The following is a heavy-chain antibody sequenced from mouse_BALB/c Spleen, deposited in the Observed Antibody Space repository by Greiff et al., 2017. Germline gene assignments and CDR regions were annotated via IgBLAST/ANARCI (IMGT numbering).Heavy chain of an antibody. Sequence: EVQLQQSGTVLARPGASVKMSCKASGYSFTSYWMHWVKQRPGQGLEWIGAIYPGNSDTSYNQKFKGKAKLTAVTSASTAYMELSSLTNEDSVVYYCTRAGNYVDYAMDYWGQGTSVTVSS. V-gene: IGHV1-5*01. D-gene: IGHD2-1*01. CDR3: TRAGNYVDYAMDY. CDR1: GYSFTSYW. CDR2: IYPGNSDT. J-gene: IGHJ4*01.